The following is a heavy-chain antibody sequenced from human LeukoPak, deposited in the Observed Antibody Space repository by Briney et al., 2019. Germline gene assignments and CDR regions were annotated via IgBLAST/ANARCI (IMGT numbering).Heavy chain of an antibody. J-gene: IGHJ4*02. CDR2: IKNKADRGEI. V-gene: IGHV3-15*07. Sequence: PGGSLRLSCAASGFSFSDTYINWVRQIPGTGLEWVGLIKNKADRGEIEYAAPVKDRFTISRDDSKNTVYLQMSSLKTEDTAVYYCTTESSGSSPYWGQGTLVTVSS. CDR1: GFSFSDTY. D-gene: IGHD1-26*01. CDR3: TTESSGSSPY.